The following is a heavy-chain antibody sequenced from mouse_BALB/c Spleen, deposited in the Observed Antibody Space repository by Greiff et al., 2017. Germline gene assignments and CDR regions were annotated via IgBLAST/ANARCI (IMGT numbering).Heavy chain of an antibody. CDR1: GFNIKDYY. CDR2: IDPENGDT. D-gene: IGHD2-4*01. V-gene: IGHV14-4*02. Sequence: EVQLQQSGAELVRSGASVKLSCTASGFNIKDYYMHWVKQRPEQGLEWIGWIDPENGDTEYAPKFQGKATMTADTSSNTAYLQLSSLTSEDTAVYYCNPTMITTGYYFDYWGQGTTLTVSS. J-gene: IGHJ2*01. CDR3: NPTMITTGYYFDY.